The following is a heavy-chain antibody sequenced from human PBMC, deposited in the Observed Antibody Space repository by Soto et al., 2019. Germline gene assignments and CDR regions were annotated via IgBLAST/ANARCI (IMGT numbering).Heavy chain of an antibody. Sequence: PGGSLRLSCAASGFTFSSYGMHWIRQFPSKGLEWVAGISFDGNAIYYADSAKGRFTISRDNSRNTLYLQMSGLRPEDSATYYCTKPVFSCNSTRDCWGQGTLVTVSS. J-gene: IGHJ4*02. V-gene: IGHV3-30*18. CDR3: TKPVFSCNSTRDC. CDR1: GFTFSSYG. D-gene: IGHD2-15*01. CDR2: ISFDGNAI.